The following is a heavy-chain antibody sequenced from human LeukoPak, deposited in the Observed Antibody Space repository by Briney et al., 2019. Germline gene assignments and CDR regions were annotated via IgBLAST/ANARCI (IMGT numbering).Heavy chain of an antibody. CDR1: GFTFSNAW. CDR3: TTYIAAAGTDYYYYMDV. CDR2: IKSKTDGGTT. Sequence: GGSLRLSCAASGFTFSNAWISWVRQAPGKGLEWVGRIKSKTDGGTTDYAAPVKGRFTISRDDSKNTLYLQMNSLKTEDTAVYYCTTYIAAAGTDYYYYMDVWGKGTTVTVSS. V-gene: IGHV3-15*01. D-gene: IGHD6-13*01. J-gene: IGHJ6*03.